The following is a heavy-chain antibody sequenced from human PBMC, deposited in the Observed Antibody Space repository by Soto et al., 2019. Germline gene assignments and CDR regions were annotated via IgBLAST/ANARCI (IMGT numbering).Heavy chain of an antibody. J-gene: IGHJ6*02. Sequence: EVQLLESGGGLVQLGGSLRLSCAAFGFTFNNYAMTWVRQAPGKGLEWVSSTGGTGGTRYYAGSVQGRFTISRDNSRDTLYLEMNGLRAEATAVYYCAREVGNCNIYNFYYGLDVWGQGTRVTVSS. CDR2: TGGTGGTR. D-gene: IGHD1-1*01. CDR3: AREVGNCNIYNFYYGLDV. V-gene: IGHV3-23*01. CDR1: GFTFNNYA.